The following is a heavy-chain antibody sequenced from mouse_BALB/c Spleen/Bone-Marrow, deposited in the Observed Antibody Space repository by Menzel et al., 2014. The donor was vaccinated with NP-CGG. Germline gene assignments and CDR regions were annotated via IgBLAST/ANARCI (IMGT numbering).Heavy chain of an antibody. D-gene: IGHD4-1*01. CDR3: AREGTGTGWYFDV. CDR2: IYPGNDGS. Sequence: QVQLQQSGPKLVKPGTSVKMSCKASGYTFTDFVISWVKQKTGQGLEWIGEIYPGNDGSYYNERFKGKATLTADKSSNTAYMQLSSLTSEDSAVYFCAREGTGTGWYFDVWGAGTTVTVSS. CDR1: GYTFTDFV. J-gene: IGHJ1*01. V-gene: IGHV1-81*01.